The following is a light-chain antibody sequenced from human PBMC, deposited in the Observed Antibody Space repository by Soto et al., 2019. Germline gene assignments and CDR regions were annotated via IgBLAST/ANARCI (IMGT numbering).Light chain of an antibody. J-gene: IGLJ1*01. CDR2: DDS. Sequence: SYELTQTSSVSVAPGQTARISCGGNNIGGKSVHWYQQKPGQAPVEVVYDDSDRPSGSPERFSGSNSGNTATLTISRVEAGDEADYHCQVWDDNSDHHVFGTGTKVTVL. CDR3: QVWDDNSDHHV. V-gene: IGLV3-21*02. CDR1: NIGGKS.